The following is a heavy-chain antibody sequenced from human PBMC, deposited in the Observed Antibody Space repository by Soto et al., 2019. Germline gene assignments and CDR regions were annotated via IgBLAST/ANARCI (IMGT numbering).Heavy chain of an antibody. V-gene: IGHV3-23*01. CDR1: GFTFSSSA. D-gene: IGHD3-10*01. J-gene: IGHJ4*02. CDR3: AKDRHYPRAYFHY. Sequence: GSLRLSCAASGFTFSSSAISWVRQAPGKGLEWVSAVSANGQGIYYADSVRGRFTISRDNSKNTVFLHMDSLSAEDPAVYYCAKDRHYPRAYFHYWGQGTPVTVSS. CDR2: VSANGQGI.